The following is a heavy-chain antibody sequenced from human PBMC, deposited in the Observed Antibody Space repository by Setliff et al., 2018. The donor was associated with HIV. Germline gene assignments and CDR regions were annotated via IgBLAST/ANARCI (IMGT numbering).Heavy chain of an antibody. Sequence: SETLSLTCAVHGGPFSDHYWNWIRQPPGKGLEWIAEIHHTGYMNYNPSLKIRVTISRDTSTNQFSLKVSSVTAADTAIYYFAAFFVTPLTTQDFWGQGTLVTVSS. V-gene: IGHV4-34*01. J-gene: IGHJ4*02. D-gene: IGHD4-17*01. CDR2: IHHTGYM. CDR1: GGPFSDHY. CDR3: AAFFVTPLTTQDF.